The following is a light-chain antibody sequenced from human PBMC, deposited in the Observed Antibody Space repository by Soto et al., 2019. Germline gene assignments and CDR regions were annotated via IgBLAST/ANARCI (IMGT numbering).Light chain of an antibody. CDR1: QSVSSN. V-gene: IGKV3-15*01. Sequence: EIVMTQSPATLSVSPGERATLSCRASQSVSSNLAWYHQKPGQAPRLLIYGASTRATGIPARFGGSGAGTEFTLTISSLQSEDFAVYYCQQYNNWPLTFGQGTKVEIK. CDR3: QQYNNWPLT. CDR2: GAS. J-gene: IGKJ1*01.